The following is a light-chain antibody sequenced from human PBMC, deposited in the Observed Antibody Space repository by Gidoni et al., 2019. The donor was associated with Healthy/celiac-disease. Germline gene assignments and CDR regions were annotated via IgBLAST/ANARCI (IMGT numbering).Light chain of an antibody. V-gene: IGKV1-39*01. Sequence: DIQMTPSPSSLSASVGDRVTITCRASQSISSYLNWYQQKPGKAPKLLIYAASSLQSGVPSRCSGSGSGTDFTLTISSLQPEDFATYYCQQSYSTPITFGQGTRLEIK. CDR1: QSISSY. CDR2: AAS. J-gene: IGKJ5*01. CDR3: QQSYSTPIT.